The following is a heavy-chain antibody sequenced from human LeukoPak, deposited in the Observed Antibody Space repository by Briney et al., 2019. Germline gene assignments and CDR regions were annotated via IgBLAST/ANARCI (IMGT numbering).Heavy chain of an antibody. V-gene: IGHV4-61*02. CDR3: ARAARSGYPIRAFDI. J-gene: IGHJ3*02. CDR2: IYTSGST. D-gene: IGHD3-3*01. CDR1: GCSFSSGSYY. Sequence: SETLSLTCTVSGCSFSSGSYYWSWIRQPAGKGLEWIGRIYTSGSTNYNPSLKSRVTISVDTSKNQFSRKLSSVTAADTAVYYCARAARSGYPIRAFDIWGQGSMVTVSS.